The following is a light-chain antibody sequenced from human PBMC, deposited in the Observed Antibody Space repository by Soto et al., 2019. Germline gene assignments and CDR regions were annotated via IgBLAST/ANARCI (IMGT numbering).Light chain of an antibody. CDR2: DAS. V-gene: IGKV3-15*01. Sequence: EILLTQSPATLSVSPGERATLSCRASQSVSRDLAWYQQKPGQAPRLLIYDASTRATAIPARFIGSGSGTEFTLTISSLQSEDFAVYYCQQYNDWPPVTFGQGTRLDIK. CDR1: QSVSRD. J-gene: IGKJ5*01. CDR3: QQYNDWPPVT.